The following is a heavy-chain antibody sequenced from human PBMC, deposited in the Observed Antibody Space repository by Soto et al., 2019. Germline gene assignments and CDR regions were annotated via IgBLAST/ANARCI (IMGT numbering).Heavy chain of an antibody. CDR3: ARHVGVAGTRGFDY. J-gene: IGHJ4*02. CDR2: AHPSGTV. D-gene: IGHD6-19*01. V-gene: IGHV4-4*02. CDR1: GTSISSTFW. Sequence: QVQLQESGPGLAKPSGTLSLTCAVSGTSISSTFWWSWVRQPPGKGLEWIGEAHPSGTVNYHPSFASRATISGDKSNNQWSLKLNSLTAGDTAVFFCARHVGVAGTRGFDYWGQGILVAVSS.